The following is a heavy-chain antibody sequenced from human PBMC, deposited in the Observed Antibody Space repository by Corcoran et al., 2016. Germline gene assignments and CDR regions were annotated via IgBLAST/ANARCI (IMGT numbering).Heavy chain of an antibody. Sequence: EVQLVQSGAEVKKPGESLKISCKGSGYTFTSYWIGWVRQMPGKGLEWMGIIYPGDSDTRYSPSFQGQVTISADKSIRTAYLQWSSLKASDTAMDYGAVQGGWSSVVGPRGSLDHWGQGTLVTVAS. CDR3: AVQGGWSSVVGPRGSLDH. D-gene: IGHD1-26*01. V-gene: IGHV5-51*01. CDR1: GYTFTSYW. J-gene: IGHJ4*02. CDR2: IYPGDSDT.